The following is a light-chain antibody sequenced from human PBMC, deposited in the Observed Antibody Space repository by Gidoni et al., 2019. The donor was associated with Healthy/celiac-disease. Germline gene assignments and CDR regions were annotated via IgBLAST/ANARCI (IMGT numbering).Light chain of an antibody. V-gene: IGKV1-39*01. J-gene: IGKJ1*01. CDR2: AAS. Sequence: DIRMTQSPSSLSASVGDRVTITCRASQSISSYLNWYQQKPGKAPKLLIYAASSLQSGVPSRFSGSGSGTDFTLTISSRQPEDFATYYCQQSYSTPYTFGQGTKVEI. CDR3: QQSYSTPYT. CDR1: QSISSY.